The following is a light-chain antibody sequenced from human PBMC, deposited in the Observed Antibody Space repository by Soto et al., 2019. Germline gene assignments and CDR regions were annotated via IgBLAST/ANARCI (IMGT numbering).Light chain of an antibody. CDR1: SSDVGGYNY. V-gene: IGLV2-8*01. J-gene: IGLJ2*01. CDR2: EVS. CDR3: SSYAASNHPVV. Sequence: QSALTQPPSASGSPGQSVTISCTGTSSDVGGYNYVSWYQQHPGKAPKLLIYEVSKRPSGVPDRFSGSKSGNTASLTVSGLQAEDEADYYCSSYAASNHPVVFGGGTQLTVL.